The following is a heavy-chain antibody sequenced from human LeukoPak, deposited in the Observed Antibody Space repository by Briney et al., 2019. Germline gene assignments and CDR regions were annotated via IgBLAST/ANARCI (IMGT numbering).Heavy chain of an antibody. D-gene: IGHD2-15*01. CDR3: ARDPRGGGDY. J-gene: IGHJ4*02. CDR1: RQTFSSET. Sequence: SAVTVSYKEARQTFSSETGKWVGQAAGQRLEKMGRIIPILGIANYAQKFQGRVTITADKSTSTAYMELSSLRSEDTAVYYCARDPRGGGDYWGQGTLVTVSS. V-gene: IGHV1-69*04. CDR2: IIPILGIA.